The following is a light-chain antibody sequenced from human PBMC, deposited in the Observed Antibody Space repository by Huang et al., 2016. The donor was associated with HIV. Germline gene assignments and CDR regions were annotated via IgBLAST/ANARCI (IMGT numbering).Light chain of an antibody. Sequence: EILLTQSPATLSLTPGETATLSCRASQSIGGYLGWYQQRPGQPPKLLIYDASNRAPDVPVSFSGNGSETDFTLTITALEPEDFTLYYCHRRRNWSQTFGQGTKLEIK. J-gene: IGKJ2*01. V-gene: IGKV3-11*01. CDR2: DAS. CDR3: HRRRNWSQT. CDR1: QSIGGY.